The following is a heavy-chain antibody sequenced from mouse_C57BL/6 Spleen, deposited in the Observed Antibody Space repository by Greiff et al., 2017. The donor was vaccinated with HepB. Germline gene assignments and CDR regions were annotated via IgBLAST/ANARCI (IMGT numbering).Heavy chain of an antibody. CDR2: ISSGSSTI. CDR1: GFTFSDYG. CDR3: ARTRNHWYFDV. J-gene: IGHJ1*03. V-gene: IGHV5-17*01. Sequence: VQLKESGGGLVKPGGSLKLSCAASGFTFSDYGMHWVRQAPEKGLEWVAYISSGSSTIYYADTVKGRFTISRDNAKNTLFLQMTSLRSEDTAMYYCARTRNHWYFDVWGTGTTVTVSS.